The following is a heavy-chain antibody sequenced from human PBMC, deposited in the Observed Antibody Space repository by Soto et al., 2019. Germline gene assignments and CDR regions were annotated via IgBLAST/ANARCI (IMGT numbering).Heavy chain of an antibody. V-gene: IGHV1-69*01. CDR2: IIPEFGKG. D-gene: IGHD5-12*01. Sequence: QVQLVQSGAEVKKPGSSVKVSCKSSGGTFRSYAISWVRQAPGQGLEWVGGIIPEFGKGNSAQKFQGRVTITADEPTTTVYMEVSGLRSDDTAVYYCARERGGYNRGDFEFWCQGTLISVSS. J-gene: IGHJ4*02. CDR3: ARERGGYNRGDFEF. CDR1: GGTFRSYA.